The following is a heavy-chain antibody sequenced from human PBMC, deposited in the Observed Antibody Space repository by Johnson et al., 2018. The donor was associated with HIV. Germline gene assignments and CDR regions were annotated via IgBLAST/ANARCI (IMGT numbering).Heavy chain of an antibody. CDR3: ARDSYSGGGSYS. Sequence: VQLVESGGGLVQPGGSLRLSCAASGFTFSSYWMSWVRQAPGKGLEWVANTKHAGSEKYYVDSVKGRFIISRDNAKNSLHLLMNSLRVEDTAVYYCARDSYSGGGSYSWGQGTMVTVSS. V-gene: IGHV3-7*03. J-gene: IGHJ3*01. D-gene: IGHD1-26*01. CDR2: TKHAGSEK. CDR1: GFTFSSYW.